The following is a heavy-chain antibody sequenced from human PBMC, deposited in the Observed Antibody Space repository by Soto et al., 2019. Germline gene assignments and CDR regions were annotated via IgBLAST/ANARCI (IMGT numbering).Heavy chain of an antibody. J-gene: IGHJ4*02. Sequence: SETLSLTCTVSGGSVTDSSYYWGWIRQSPGKGLEWIGSVYYRGRSYSKSSVKSRVTISVDTSKNRFSLSLNSVTASDTAVYFCVSQRTTAPTQAYFDYWGPGALVTVSS. CDR3: VSQRTTAPTQAYFDY. V-gene: IGHV4-39*01. D-gene: IGHD4-17*01. CDR1: GGSVTDSSYY. CDR2: VYYRGRS.